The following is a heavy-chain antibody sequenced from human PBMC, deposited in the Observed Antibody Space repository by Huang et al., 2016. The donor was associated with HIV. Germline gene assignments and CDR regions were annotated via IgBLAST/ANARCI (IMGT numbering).Heavy chain of an antibody. CDR3: ARDSAITVTAYSDY. J-gene: IGHJ4*02. D-gene: IGHD4-17*01. V-gene: IGHV1-18*01. CDR1: GYDFRAQG. Sequence: VQLVQSGPDVWKPGASLQISCRAVGYDFRAQGRTWVRQAPGQGLEWLGWISAHNGDTLYEPKVQSRMSLTANVSTNTGYRELWGLRYDDTALYYCARDSAITVTAYSDYWGPGTLVTVSS. CDR2: ISAHNGDT.